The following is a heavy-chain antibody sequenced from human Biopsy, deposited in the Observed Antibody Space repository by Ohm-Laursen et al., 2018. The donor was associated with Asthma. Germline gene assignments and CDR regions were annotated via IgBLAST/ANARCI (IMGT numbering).Heavy chain of an antibody. Sequence: GSSVKVSCKTSGYTFNSAGTTWVRQAPGQGLEWMGWISVYNGNTKVAQKLQNRVTMITDTSTSTAYMELRSLRSDGTAVYFCARAVDYSHYYGIDVWGQGTTVTVS. J-gene: IGHJ6*02. CDR2: ISVYNGNT. CDR3: ARAVDYSHYYGIDV. CDR1: GYTFNSAG. V-gene: IGHV1-18*01. D-gene: IGHD3-10*01.